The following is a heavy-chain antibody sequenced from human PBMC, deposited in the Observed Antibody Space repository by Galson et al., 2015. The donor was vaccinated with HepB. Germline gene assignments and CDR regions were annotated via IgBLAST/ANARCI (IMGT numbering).Heavy chain of an antibody. D-gene: IGHD3-10*01. Sequence: SLRLSCAASGFTFSDYYMSWIRQAPGKGLEWVSYISSSSSYIYYADSVKGRFTISRDNAKNSLYLQMNSLRAEDTAVYYCARDGPQGWFGELFGGQPDYWGQGTLVTVSS. J-gene: IGHJ4*02. CDR1: GFTFSDYY. V-gene: IGHV3-11*06. CDR2: ISSSSSYI. CDR3: ARDGPQGWFGELFGGQPDY.